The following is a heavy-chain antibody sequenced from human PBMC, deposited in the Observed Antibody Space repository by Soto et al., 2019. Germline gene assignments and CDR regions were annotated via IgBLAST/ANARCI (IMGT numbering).Heavy chain of an antibody. Sequence: SETLSLTCTVSGGSISSYYWSWIRQPAGKGLEWIGRIYTSGSTNYNPSLKSRVTMSVDTSKNQFSLKLSSVTAADTAVYYCARDPIFGVVISNHYYYGMDVWGQGTTVTVSS. V-gene: IGHV4-4*07. CDR3: ARDPIFGVVISNHYYYGMDV. J-gene: IGHJ6*02. CDR1: GGSISSYY. CDR2: IYTSGST. D-gene: IGHD3-3*01.